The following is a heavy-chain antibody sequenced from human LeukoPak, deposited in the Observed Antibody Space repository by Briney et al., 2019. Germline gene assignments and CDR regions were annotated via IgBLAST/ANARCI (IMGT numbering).Heavy chain of an antibody. D-gene: IGHD3-10*01. V-gene: IGHV4-4*07. CDR2: IYTSGST. Sequence: SETLSLNCTVSGGSMSSYYWSWIRQPAGKGLEWIRRIYTSGSTNYNPSLKSRVTMSVDTSKNQFSLKLSSVTAADTAVYYCARDLYGSGIDYWGQGTLVTVSS. J-gene: IGHJ4*02. CDR3: ARDLYGSGIDY. CDR1: GGSMSSYY.